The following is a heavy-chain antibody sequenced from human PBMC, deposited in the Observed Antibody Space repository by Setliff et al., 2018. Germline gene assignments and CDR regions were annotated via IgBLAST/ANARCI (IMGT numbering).Heavy chain of an antibody. J-gene: IGHJ4*02. D-gene: IGHD2-2*01. V-gene: IGHV4-4*07. CDR2: MYSSGSI. CDR1: GGSISNYY. Sequence: SETLSLTCTVSGGSISNYYWSWIRQPAGKGLECIGRMYSSGSIYYNPALKSRVTMSVDTSKNKFSLTLRSVTAADTAVYYCTRGGERYHTANWGQGTLVTAPQ. CDR3: TRGGERYHTAN.